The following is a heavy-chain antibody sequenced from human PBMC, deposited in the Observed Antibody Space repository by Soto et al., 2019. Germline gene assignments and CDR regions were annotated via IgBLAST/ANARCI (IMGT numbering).Heavy chain of an antibody. Sequence: SETLSLTCSVSGGSISSYDWSWIRQPPGKGLEGIGYIYYSGSTNYNPSLKSRVTISVDTSKNQFSLKLSSVTAADTAVYYCARMVSPDSSGYYSNWFDPWGQGTLVTVSS. CDR3: ARMVSPDSSGYYSNWFDP. CDR2: IYYSGST. V-gene: IGHV4-59*01. CDR1: GGSISSYD. J-gene: IGHJ5*02. D-gene: IGHD3-22*01.